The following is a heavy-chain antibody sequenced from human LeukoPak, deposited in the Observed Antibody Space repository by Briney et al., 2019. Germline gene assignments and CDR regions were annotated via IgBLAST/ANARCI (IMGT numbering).Heavy chain of an antibody. CDR3: AGVGNGGYGGFDY. D-gene: IGHD5-12*01. Sequence: SETLSLTCTVSSGSISSGDYYWNWIRQPPGKGLEWIGYISSGGTTYYNPSLRSRITISVDSSKSQFSLNLSSVTASDTAVYYCAGVGNGGYGGFDYWGQGTLVTVSS. CDR2: ISSGGTT. CDR1: SGSISSGDYY. V-gene: IGHV4-30-4*01. J-gene: IGHJ4*02.